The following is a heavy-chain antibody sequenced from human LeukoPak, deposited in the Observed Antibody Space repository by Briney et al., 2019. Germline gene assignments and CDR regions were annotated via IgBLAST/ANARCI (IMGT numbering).Heavy chain of an antibody. Sequence: SVKVSCKASGGTFSSYTISWVRQAPGQGLEWMGRIIPILGIANYAQKFQGRVTITADKSTSTAYMELSSLRSEDTAVYYCASGYCSGGSCLSYMDVWGKGTTVTVSS. D-gene: IGHD2-15*01. V-gene: IGHV1-69*02. CDR3: ASGYCSGGSCLSYMDV. CDR2: IIPILGIA. CDR1: GGTFSSYT. J-gene: IGHJ6*03.